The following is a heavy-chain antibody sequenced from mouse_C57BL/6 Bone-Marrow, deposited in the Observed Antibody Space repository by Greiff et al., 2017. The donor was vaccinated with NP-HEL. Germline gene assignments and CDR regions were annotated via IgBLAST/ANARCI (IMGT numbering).Heavy chain of an antibody. V-gene: IGHV7-3*01. CDR2: IRNKANGYTT. J-gene: IGHJ4*01. Sequence: EVMLVESGGGLVQPGGSLSPSCAASGFTFTDYYMSWVRQPPGKALEWLGFIRNKANGYTTEYSASVKGRFTISRDNSQSILYLQMNALRADDTATYYCARSIYYDYADDPFYAMDYWGQGTSVTVSS. D-gene: IGHD2-4*01. CDR1: GFTFTDYY. CDR3: ARSIYYDYADDPFYAMDY.